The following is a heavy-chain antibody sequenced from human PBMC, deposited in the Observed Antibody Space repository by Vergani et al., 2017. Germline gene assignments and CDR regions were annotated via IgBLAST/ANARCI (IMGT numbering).Heavy chain of an antibody. Sequence: QVQLVQSGAEVKKPGSSVKVSCKASGGTFRSYATSWVRQAPGQGLEWMGGIIPTFVTANYAQKPQGRVTITADESTSTAYMELSSLRSEDTAVYYCARDPHPSASGDYWGQGTLVTVSS. V-gene: IGHV1-69*01. D-gene: IGHD6-25*01. CDR3: ARDPHPSASGDY. CDR1: GGTFRSYA. J-gene: IGHJ4*02. CDR2: IIPTFVTA.